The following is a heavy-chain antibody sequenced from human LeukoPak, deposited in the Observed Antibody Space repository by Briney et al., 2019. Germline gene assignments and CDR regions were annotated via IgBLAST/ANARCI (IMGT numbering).Heavy chain of an antibody. Sequence: GSLRLSCAASGFTFSSYSMNWVRPAPGKGLEWVSSISSSSSYIYYADSVKGRFTISRDNAKNSLYLQMNSLRAEDTAVYYCARDPPRLTSGYYYGMDVWGQGTTVTVSS. CDR1: GFTFSSYS. J-gene: IGHJ6*02. CDR3: ARDPPRLTSGYYYGMDV. CDR2: ISSSSSYI. D-gene: IGHD2-15*01. V-gene: IGHV3-21*01.